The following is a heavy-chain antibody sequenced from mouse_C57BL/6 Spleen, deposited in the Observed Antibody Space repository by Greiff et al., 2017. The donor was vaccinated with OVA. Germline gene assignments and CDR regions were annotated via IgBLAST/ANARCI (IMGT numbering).Heavy chain of an antibody. D-gene: IGHD1-1*01. CDR2: IDPSDSET. J-gene: IGHJ2*01. V-gene: IGHV1-52*01. Sequence: QVQLQQPGAELVRPGSSVKLSCKASGYTFTSYWMHWVKQRPIQGLEWIGNIDPSDSETHYNQKFKDKATLTVDKSSSTAYMQLSSLTSEDSAVYYCARSSSYYGRDYFDYWGQGTTLTVSS. CDR3: ARSSSYYGRDYFDY. CDR1: GYTFTSYW.